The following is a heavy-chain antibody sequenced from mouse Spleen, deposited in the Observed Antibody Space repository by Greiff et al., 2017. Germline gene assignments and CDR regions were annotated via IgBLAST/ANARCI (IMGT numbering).Heavy chain of an antibody. D-gene: IGHD4-1*01. CDR2: IDPSDSYT. Sequence: QVQLQQPGAELVRPGTSVKLSCKASGYTFTSYWMHWVKQRPGQGLEWIGVIDPSDSYTNYNQKFKGKATLTVDTSSSTAYMQLSSLTSEDSAVYYCAREGELGRGFAYWGQGTLVTVS. CDR1: GYTFTSYW. V-gene: IGHV1-59*01. J-gene: IGHJ3*01. CDR3: AREGELGRGFAY.